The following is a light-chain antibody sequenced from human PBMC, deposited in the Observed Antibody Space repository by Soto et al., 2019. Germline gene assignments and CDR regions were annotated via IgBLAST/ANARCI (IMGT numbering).Light chain of an antibody. J-gene: IGLJ1*01. V-gene: IGLV2-14*01. CDR1: SSDVGGYNY. Sequence: QSVLTQPASVSGSPGQSITISCTGTSSDVGGYNYVSWYQQHPGKAPKLMIYAVTDRPSGVSSRFSGSKSGNTASLTISGLQAEDEADYYFSSYTGSSTLFGTGTKV. CDR3: SSYTGSSTL. CDR2: AVT.